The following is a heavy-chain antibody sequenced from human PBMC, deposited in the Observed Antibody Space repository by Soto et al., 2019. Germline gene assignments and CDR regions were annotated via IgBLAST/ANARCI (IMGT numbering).Heavy chain of an antibody. CDR2: VYSSGST. J-gene: IGHJ5*02. CDR3: ARRAVVAVTGSLDNWLDP. D-gene: IGHD2-21*01. Sequence: PSETLSLTCTVSGDSITSYNWNWLRQPPGKALEWIGYVYSSGSTNYNPSLKSRVTISVDTSRNQFSLKVNSVTAADTAVYYCARRAVVAVTGSLDNWLDPWGQGILVTAS. CDR1: GDSITSYN. V-gene: IGHV4-59*01.